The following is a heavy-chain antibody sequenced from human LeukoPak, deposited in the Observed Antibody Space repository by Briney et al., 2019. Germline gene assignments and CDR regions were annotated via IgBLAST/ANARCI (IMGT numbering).Heavy chain of an antibody. J-gene: IGHJ4*02. Sequence: PSETLSLTCTVSGGSISSSSYYWGWIRQPPGKGLEWIGSNYYSGSTYYNPSLKSRVTISVDTSKNQFSLKLSSVTAADMAVYYCARGEDYYDSSGYFVFDYWGQGTLVTVSS. V-gene: IGHV4-39*07. D-gene: IGHD3-22*01. CDR2: NYYSGST. CDR1: GGSISSSSYY. CDR3: ARGEDYYDSSGYFVFDY.